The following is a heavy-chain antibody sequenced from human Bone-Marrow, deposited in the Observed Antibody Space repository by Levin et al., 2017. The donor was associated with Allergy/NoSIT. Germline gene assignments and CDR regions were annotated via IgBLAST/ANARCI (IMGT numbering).Heavy chain of an antibody. Sequence: SETLSLTCTVSGGSISSYYWSWIRQPPGKGLEWIGYIYYSGSTNYNPSLKSRVTISVDTSKNQFSLKLSSVTAADTAVYYCARLAPSVGKPWLATYYFDYWGQGTLVTVSS. CDR3: ARLAPSVGKPWLATYYFDY. V-gene: IGHV4-59*08. CDR2: IYYSGST. J-gene: IGHJ4*02. CDR1: GGSISSYY. D-gene: IGHD6-19*01.